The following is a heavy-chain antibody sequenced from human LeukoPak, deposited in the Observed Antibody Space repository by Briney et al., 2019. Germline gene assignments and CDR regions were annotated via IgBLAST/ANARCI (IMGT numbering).Heavy chain of an antibody. CDR3: ARSVYDFWSGYYTQPFDY. D-gene: IGHD3-3*01. J-gene: IGHJ4*02. CDR1: GFTFSSYA. CDR2: ISSSGGST. V-gene: IGHV3-64*01. Sequence: PPGGSLRLSCAASGFTFSSYAMHWVRQAPGKGLEYVSAISSSGGSTYYANSVKGRFTISRDNSKNTLYLQMGSLRAEDMAVYYCARSVYDFWSGYYTQPFDYWGQGTLVTVSS.